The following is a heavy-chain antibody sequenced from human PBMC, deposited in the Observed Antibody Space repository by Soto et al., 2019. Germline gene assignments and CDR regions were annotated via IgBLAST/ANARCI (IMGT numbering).Heavy chain of an antibody. D-gene: IGHD3-22*01. J-gene: IGHJ4*02. CDR2: ISSSGGST. CDR3: AKYQPMTQPQPYFDY. CDR1: GFTFSSYA. Sequence: EVQLLESGGGLIQPGGSLRLSCAASGFTFSSYAMSWVRQAPGKGLGWVSAISSSGGSTFYADSVKGRFTISRDNSRNTLNLQMNSLRAEDTAIYYCAKYQPMTQPQPYFDYWGQGTLVTVSS. V-gene: IGHV3-23*01.